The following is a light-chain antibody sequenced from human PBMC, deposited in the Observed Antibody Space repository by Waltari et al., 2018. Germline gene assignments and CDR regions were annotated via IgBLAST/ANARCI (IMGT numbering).Light chain of an antibody. J-gene: IGKJ2*01. CDR1: QSVSSG. V-gene: IGKV3-11*01. Sequence: EIVLTQSPATLSLSPGDRVTLSCRTSQSVSSGLAWYQQKPGQAPRLVISDTSKSASGTPARFSGSGSGTDFTLTISSLEPEDFVVYYCQHRSYWPPMYTFGQGTKLQI. CDR2: DTS. CDR3: QHRSYWPPMYT.